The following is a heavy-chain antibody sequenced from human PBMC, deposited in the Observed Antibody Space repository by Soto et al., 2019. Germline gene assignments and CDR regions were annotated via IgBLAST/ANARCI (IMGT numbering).Heavy chain of an antibody. Sequence: QITLKESGPTLVKPTQTLTLTCTFSGFSLSTSGVGVGWIRQPPGKALEWLALIYCNDDKRYSPSLNSRLNITDDTYKDQLVLKMTNMDPVDTATYYCAHSWKSPGGLRYFDWVPPGYYYYGMDVWGQGTTVTVSS. CDR3: AHSWKSPGGLRYFDWVPPGYYYYGMDV. CDR2: IYCNDDK. J-gene: IGHJ6*02. V-gene: IGHV2-5*01. D-gene: IGHD3-9*01. CDR1: GFSLSTSGVG.